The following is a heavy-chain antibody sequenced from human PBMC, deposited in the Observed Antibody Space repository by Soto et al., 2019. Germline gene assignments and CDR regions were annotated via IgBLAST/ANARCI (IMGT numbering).Heavy chain of an antibody. Sequence: EVQLVESGGGLVKPGGSLILSCVASGFTLSSFSMSWIRQTPGKGLEWVSSITTGNDYISYADSVKGRFTISRDNAKNSLFLQMNSLKAEDTALYFCARDSSSSLFDSWGQGTLVTVSS. CDR3: ARDSSSSLFDS. CDR1: GFTLSSFS. J-gene: IGHJ5*01. V-gene: IGHV3-21*02. CDR2: ITTGNDYI. D-gene: IGHD6-19*01.